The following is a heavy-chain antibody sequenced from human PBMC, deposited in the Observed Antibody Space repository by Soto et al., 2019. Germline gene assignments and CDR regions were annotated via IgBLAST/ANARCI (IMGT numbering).Heavy chain of an antibody. J-gene: IGHJ6*02. D-gene: IGHD7-27*01. CDR1: GFSLSNARMG. Sequence: QVTLKESGPVLVKPTETLTLTCTVSGFSLSNARMGVSWIRQPPGKALEWLAHIFSNDEKSYSTSLKSRLTISKDTSKSQVVLTMTNMDPVDTATYYCARIWGPYYYYGMDVWCQGTTVTVSS. V-gene: IGHV2-26*01. CDR3: ARIWGPYYYYGMDV. CDR2: IFSNDEK.